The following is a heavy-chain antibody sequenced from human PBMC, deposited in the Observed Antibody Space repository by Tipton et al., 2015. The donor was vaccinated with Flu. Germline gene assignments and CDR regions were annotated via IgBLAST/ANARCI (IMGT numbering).Heavy chain of an antibody. CDR1: GASISSSPYY. D-gene: IGHD3-22*01. CDR3: AKDPFFYETSGYSYGFDV. V-gene: IGHV4-39*07. J-gene: IGHJ3*01. Sequence: TLSLTCTVSGASISSSPYYWGWVRQSPGKGLEWIGTRDYSGNTHYNPSLESRVTISVGTSKTQFFLSLTSVTAADTAVYFCAKDPFFYETSGYSYGFDVWGQGKLVTVSS. CDR2: RDYSGNT.